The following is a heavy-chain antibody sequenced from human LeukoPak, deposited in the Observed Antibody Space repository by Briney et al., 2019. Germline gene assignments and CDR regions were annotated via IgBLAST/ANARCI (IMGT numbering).Heavy chain of an antibody. CDR1: GVTFSNAW. CDR2: IKRKGDDGTI. J-gene: IGHJ4*02. Sequence: PGGSLRLSCAASGVTFSNAWMTWVRQAPGRGLEWVGRIKRKGDDGTIDYAAPVKGRLSVSRDDSKNMLYLQMNSLKSEDTAVYYCTAGTGRSEFDYWGQGTLVTVSS. V-gene: IGHV3-15*01. CDR3: TAGTGRSEFDY. D-gene: IGHD3/OR15-3a*01.